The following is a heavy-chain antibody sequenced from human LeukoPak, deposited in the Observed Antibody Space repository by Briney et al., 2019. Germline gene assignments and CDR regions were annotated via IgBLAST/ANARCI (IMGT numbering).Heavy chain of an antibody. CDR1: GFTVSSNY. D-gene: IGHD2-15*01. V-gene: IGHV3-53*01. CDR3: AKDGYCSGGSCYNYFDY. J-gene: IGHJ4*02. CDR2: IYSGGST. Sequence: RPGGSLRLSCAASGFTVSSNYMSWVRQAPGKGLEWVSVIYSGGSTYYADSVKGRFTISRDNSKNTLYLQMNSLRAEDTAVYYCAKDGYCSGGSCYNYFDYWGQGTLVTVSS.